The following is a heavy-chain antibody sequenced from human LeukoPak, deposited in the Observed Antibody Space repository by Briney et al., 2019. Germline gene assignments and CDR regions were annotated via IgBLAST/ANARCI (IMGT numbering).Heavy chain of an antibody. V-gene: IGHV3-48*03. Sequence: GGSLRLSCAASGFTFSSYETNWVRQAPGKGLEWVSYISSSGSTIYYADSVKGRFTISRDNAKNSLYLQMNSLRAEDTAVYYCARVLVRGVIISVRYGMDVWGQGTTVTVSS. CDR1: GFTFSSYE. CDR2: ISSSGSTI. J-gene: IGHJ6*02. CDR3: ARVLVRGVIISVRYGMDV. D-gene: IGHD3-10*01.